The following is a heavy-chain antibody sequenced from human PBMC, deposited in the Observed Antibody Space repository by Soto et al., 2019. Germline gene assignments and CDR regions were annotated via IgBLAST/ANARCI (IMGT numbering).Heavy chain of an antibody. CDR3: ARTLFYGSGSYPPGGYYGMDV. J-gene: IGHJ6*02. V-gene: IGHV1-2*02. Sequence: ASVKVSCKASGYTFTGYYMHWVRQAPGQGLEWMGWINPNSGGTNYAQKFQGRVTMTRDTSISTAYMELSRLRSDDTAVYYCARTLFYGSGSYPPGGYYGMDVWGQGTTVTV. CDR1: GYTFTGYY. CDR2: INPNSGGT. D-gene: IGHD3-10*01.